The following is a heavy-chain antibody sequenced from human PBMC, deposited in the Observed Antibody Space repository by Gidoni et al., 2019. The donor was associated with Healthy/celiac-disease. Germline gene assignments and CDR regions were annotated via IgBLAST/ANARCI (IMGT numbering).Heavy chain of an antibody. CDR2: IRGSGGST. CDR1: GFTFSSSA. J-gene: IGHJ4*02. Sequence: EVQLLESGGGLVQPGGSLRLSCAASGFTFSSSATSWVPQAPGKGLEWVSAIRGSGGSTYYADSVKGRFTISRDNSKNTLYLQMNSLRAEDTAVYYCAKDRGDYDFWSGYPLDYWGQGTLVTVSS. CDR3: AKDRGDYDFWSGYPLDY. V-gene: IGHV3-23*01. D-gene: IGHD3-3*01.